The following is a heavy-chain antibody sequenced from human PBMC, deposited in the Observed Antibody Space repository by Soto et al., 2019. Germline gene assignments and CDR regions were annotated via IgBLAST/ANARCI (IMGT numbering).Heavy chain of an antibody. CDR2: IYYSGST. J-gene: IGHJ4*02. Sequence: SETLSLTCTVSGGSISSYYWSWIRQPPGKGLEWIGYIYYSGSTNYNPSLKSRVTISVDTSKNQFSLKLSSVTAADTAVYYCARDGIAARPFDYWGQGTLVTVSS. CDR1: GGSISSYY. V-gene: IGHV4-59*01. CDR3: ARDGIAARPFDY. D-gene: IGHD6-6*01.